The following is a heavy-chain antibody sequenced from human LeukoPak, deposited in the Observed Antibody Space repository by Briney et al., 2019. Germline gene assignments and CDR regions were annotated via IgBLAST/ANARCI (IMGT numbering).Heavy chain of an antibody. D-gene: IGHD6-19*01. CDR3: ARASSGWNRFDY. Sequence: SQTLSLTCTVSGGSISSGSYYWRWLRQPAGKGLEWIGRIYTSGSTNYNPSLKSRVTISVDTSKNQFSLKLSSVTAADTAVYYCARASSGWNRFDYWGQGTLVTVSS. J-gene: IGHJ4*02. V-gene: IGHV4-61*02. CDR1: GGSISSGSYY. CDR2: IYTSGST.